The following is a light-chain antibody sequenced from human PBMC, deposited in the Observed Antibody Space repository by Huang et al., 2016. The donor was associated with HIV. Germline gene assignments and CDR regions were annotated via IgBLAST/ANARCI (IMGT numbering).Light chain of an antibody. CDR3: QKYDSAPRT. CDR2: AAS. CDR1: RDISTF. V-gene: IGKV1-27*01. Sequence: MTQSPPSLSASIGDRVTLTCRASRDISTFLAWYQQKPGKPPRLLIYAASILHSGVPTRFCGGGSGTNFTLTVSSLQPEDVANYYWQKYDSAPRTFGQGTKLEL. J-gene: IGKJ1*01.